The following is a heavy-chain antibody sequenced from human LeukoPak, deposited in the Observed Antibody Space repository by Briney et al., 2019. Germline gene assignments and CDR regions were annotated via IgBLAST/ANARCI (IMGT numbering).Heavy chain of an antibody. D-gene: IGHD2-2*02. V-gene: IGHV4-59*01. Sequence: PSETLSLTFTVSGGSISSYYWSWIRQPPGKGLEWIGYIYYSGSTNYNPSPKSRVTISVDTSKNQFSLKLSSVTAADTAVYYCASFGGDIVVVPAAIRGYYMDVWGKGTTVTVSS. J-gene: IGHJ6*03. CDR1: GGSISSYY. CDR2: IYYSGST. CDR3: ASFGGDIVVVPAAIRGYYMDV.